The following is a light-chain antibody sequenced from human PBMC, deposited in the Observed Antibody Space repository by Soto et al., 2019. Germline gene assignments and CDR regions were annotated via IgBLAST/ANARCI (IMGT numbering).Light chain of an antibody. CDR2: GAS. CDR1: QSVYSSY. V-gene: IGKV3-20*01. J-gene: IGKJ4*01. Sequence: EIVLTQSPGTLSLSPGERATLSCRASQSVYSSYLAWYQQKPGQATRLLIYGASSRATGIPDRFSGSGSGTDFTLTISRLEPEDFAVYYCQQYGISPLTFGGGTKVEIK. CDR3: QQYGISPLT.